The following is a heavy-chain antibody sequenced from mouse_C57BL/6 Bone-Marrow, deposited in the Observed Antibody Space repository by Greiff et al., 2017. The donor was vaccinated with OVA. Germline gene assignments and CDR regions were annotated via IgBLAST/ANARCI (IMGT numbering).Heavy chain of an antibody. D-gene: IGHD1-1*01. V-gene: IGHV2-2*01. Sequence: VQLQQSGPGLVQPSQSLSITCTVSGFSLTSYGVHWVRQSPGKGLEWLGVIWSGGSTDSNAAFISRLSISKDNSKSQVFFKMNSLQADDTAIYYCARKIYYYGSSFLYAMDDWGQGTSVTVSS. CDR3: ARKIYYYGSSFLYAMDD. J-gene: IGHJ4*01. CDR2: IWSGGST. CDR1: GFSLTSYG.